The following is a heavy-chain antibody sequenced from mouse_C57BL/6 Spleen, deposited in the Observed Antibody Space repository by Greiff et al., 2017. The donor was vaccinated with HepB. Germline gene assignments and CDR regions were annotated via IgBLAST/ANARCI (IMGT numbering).Heavy chain of an antibody. CDR3: ARGGTTVGFDY. D-gene: IGHD1-1*01. CDR2: ISYSGST. J-gene: IGHJ2*01. V-gene: IGHV3-1*01. CDR1: GYSITSGYD. Sequence: EVKLLESGPGMVKPSQSLSLTCTVTGYSITSGYDWHWIRHFPGNKLEWMGYISYSGSTNYNPSLKSRISITHDTSKNHFFLKLNSVTTEDTATYYCARGGTTVGFDYWGQGTTLTVSS.